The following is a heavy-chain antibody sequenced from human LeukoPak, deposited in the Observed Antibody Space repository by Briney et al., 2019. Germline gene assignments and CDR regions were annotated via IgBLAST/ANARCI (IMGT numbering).Heavy chain of an antibody. CDR3: AKDRGITMIVVVFVFDY. D-gene: IGHD3-22*01. CDR1: GFTFRSYA. J-gene: IGHJ4*02. CDR2: ISGSGGST. V-gene: IGHV3-23*01. Sequence: GGSLTLSCAASGFTFRSYAMSWVRQAPGKGLERVSTISGSGGSTYYADSVNGRFTITRDNTKNTLYLQMNSLRAEDTAVYYCAKDRGITMIVVVFVFDYWGQGTLVTVSS.